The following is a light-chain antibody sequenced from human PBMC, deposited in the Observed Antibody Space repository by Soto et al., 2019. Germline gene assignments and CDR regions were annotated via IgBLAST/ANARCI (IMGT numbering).Light chain of an antibody. Sequence: VVLTQSPATLSLSPGERATLSCRASQSVSSSYLAWYQQKPGQAPRLLIYGASSRATGIPDRFSGSGSGTDFTLTISRLEPEDFAVYYCHQYGSSPPTFGQGTKVDI. CDR3: HQYGSSPPT. CDR2: GAS. CDR1: QSVSSSY. V-gene: IGKV3-20*01. J-gene: IGKJ1*01.